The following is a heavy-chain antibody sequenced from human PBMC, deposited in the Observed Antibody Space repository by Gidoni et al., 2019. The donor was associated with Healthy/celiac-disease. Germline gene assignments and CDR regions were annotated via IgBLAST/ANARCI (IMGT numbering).Heavy chain of an antibody. CDR3: ARVLAVAGTHWYFDL. J-gene: IGHJ2*01. V-gene: IGHV4-31*03. CDR2: IYYRGST. CDR1: GGSISSGGYY. Sequence: QVQLQESGPGLVKPSQTLSLTCTVSGGSISSGGYYWSWIRQHPGKGLEWVGYIYYRGSTYYNPSLKSRVTISVDTSKNQFSLKLSSVTAADTAVYYCARVLAVAGTHWYFDLWGRGTLVTVSS. D-gene: IGHD6-19*01.